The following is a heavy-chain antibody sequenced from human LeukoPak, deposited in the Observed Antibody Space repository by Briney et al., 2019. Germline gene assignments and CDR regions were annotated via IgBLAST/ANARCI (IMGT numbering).Heavy chain of an antibody. D-gene: IGHD5-18*01. CDR3: ANARGYSYGYDGVDY. CDR1: GFTFDDYA. Sequence: GGSLRLSCAASGFTFDDYAMHWVRQAPGEGLEWVSGISWNSGSIGYADSVKGRFTISRDNAKNSLYLQMNSLRAEDTALYYCANARGYSYGYDGVDYWGQGTLVTVSS. V-gene: IGHV3-9*01. CDR2: ISWNSGSI. J-gene: IGHJ4*02.